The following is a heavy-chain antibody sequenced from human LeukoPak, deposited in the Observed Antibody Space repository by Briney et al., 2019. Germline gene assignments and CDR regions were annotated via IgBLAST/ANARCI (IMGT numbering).Heavy chain of an antibody. CDR1: GFTFSDYY. Sequence: GGSLRLSCAASGFTFSDYYLSWIRQAPGKGLGGVSYISSSGSTIYYADSVKGRFTISRDNAKNSLYLQMNSLRAEDTAVYYCARDAQVTIFGVVTDYFDYWGQGTLVTVSS. CDR2: ISSSGSTI. V-gene: IGHV3-11*01. J-gene: IGHJ4*02. CDR3: ARDAQVTIFGVVTDYFDY. D-gene: IGHD3-3*01.